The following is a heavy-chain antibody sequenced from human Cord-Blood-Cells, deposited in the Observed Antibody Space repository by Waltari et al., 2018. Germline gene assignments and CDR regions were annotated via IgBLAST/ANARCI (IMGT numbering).Heavy chain of an antibody. CDR1: GGSFSGYS. J-gene: IGHJ6*02. CDR2: INHSGST. V-gene: IGHV4-34*01. Sequence: QVQLQQWGAGLLKPSETLSLTCAVYGGSFSGYSWSWIRQPPGKGLEWIGEINHSGSTNYNPSLKSRVTISVDTSKNQFSLKLSSVTAADTAVYYCASSAYSSSWYGMDVWGQGP. CDR3: ASSAYSSSWYGMDV. D-gene: IGHD6-13*01.